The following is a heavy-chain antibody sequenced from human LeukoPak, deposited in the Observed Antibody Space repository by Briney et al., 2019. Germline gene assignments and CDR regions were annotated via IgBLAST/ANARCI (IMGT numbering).Heavy chain of an antibody. D-gene: IGHD3-3*01. CDR3: ARDLRFFSGHYYYYMDV. CDR1: VSSLISGYY. J-gene: IGHJ6*03. CDR2: LSHSGKT. Sequence: SETLSLTCSVSVSSLISGYYWGWIRQSPGKGLEWIGSLSHSGKTSCNPSLESRVTLSVDTSKNQLSLKLSSVTAADTAVYYCARDLRFFSGHYYYYMDVWGKGTTVTVSS. V-gene: IGHV4-38-2*02.